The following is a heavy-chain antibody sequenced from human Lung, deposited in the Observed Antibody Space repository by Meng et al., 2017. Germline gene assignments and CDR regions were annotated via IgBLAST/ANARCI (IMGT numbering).Heavy chain of an antibody. V-gene: IGHV4-31*03. D-gene: IGHD3-3*01. CDR3: VRERNRLLDP. CDR2: IYYSGST. J-gene: IGHJ5*02. Sequence: QVQLQESGPGLVKPSQTLSLTCTVSGVSFSSGGYYWGWIRQHPGRGLEWIGYIYYSGSTFYNPAFKSRVTISVDTSKNQFSLNLTSVSAADTAVYYCVRERNRLLDPWVQGTLVTVSS. CDR1: GVSFSSGGYY.